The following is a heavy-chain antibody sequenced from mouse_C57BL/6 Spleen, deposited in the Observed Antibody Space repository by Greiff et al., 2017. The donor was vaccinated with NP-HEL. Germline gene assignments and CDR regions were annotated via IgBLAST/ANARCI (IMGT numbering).Heavy chain of an antibody. CDR3: ARLVDGYYFSYAMDY. CDR1: GYTFTDYY. J-gene: IGHJ4*01. D-gene: IGHD2-3*01. CDR2: IYPGSGNT. V-gene: IGHV1-76*01. Sequence: QVQLQQSGAELVRPGASVKLSCKASGYTFTDYYINWVKQRPGQGLEWIARIYPGSGNTYYNEKFKGKATLTAEKSSSTAYMQLSSLTSEDSAVYFCARLVDGYYFSYAMDYWGQGTSVTVSS.